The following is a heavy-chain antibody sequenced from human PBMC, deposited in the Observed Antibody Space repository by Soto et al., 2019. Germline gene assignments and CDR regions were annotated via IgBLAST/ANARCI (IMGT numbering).Heavy chain of an antibody. V-gene: IGHV3-23*01. Sequence: EVQLLESGGGLVQLGGALRLSCAASGFTFSTYAMSWVRQAPGTGLDWVSAISAGGGSTLYADSVGGRFTISRDNSKKTLNLQKNTLRAEDKAVNYCSKKRDAVGDNSAWYVDYWGQGTLVTVSS. J-gene: IGHJ4*02. CDR1: GFTFSTYA. CDR3: SKKRDAVGDNSAWYVDY. CDR2: ISAGGGST. D-gene: IGHD3-10*01.